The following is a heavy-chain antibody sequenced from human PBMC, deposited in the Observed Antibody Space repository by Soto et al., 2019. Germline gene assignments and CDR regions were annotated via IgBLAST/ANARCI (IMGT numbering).Heavy chain of an antibody. Sequence: PSETLSLTCAVSGGSISSSHWWGWVRQAPGKGLEWIGEIYHGGSTNYNPSLKSRITMSVDKSKNQFSVNLSPVTAADTAVYYCVRDADETAIVPAPWLVWGRGTMVTV. CDR3: VRDADETAIVPAPWLV. J-gene: IGHJ6*02. CDR2: IYHGGST. V-gene: IGHV4-4*02. D-gene: IGHD2-21*02. CDR1: GGSISSSHW.